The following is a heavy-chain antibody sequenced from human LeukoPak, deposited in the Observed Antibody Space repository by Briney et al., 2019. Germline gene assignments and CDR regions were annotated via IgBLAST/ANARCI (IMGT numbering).Heavy chain of an antibody. V-gene: IGHV3-23*01. CDR2: VSDTGSRS. CDR3: AKRLLWFS. J-gene: IGHJ5*02. D-gene: IGHD3-10*01. CDR1: GFTFSNYA. Sequence: GGSLRLSCAASGFTFSNYAMSWVRQAPGKGLEWVSAVSDTGSRSYYADSVKGRFTISRDNSKNTLYLQMNSLRAEDTAVYYCAKRLLWFSWGQGTLVTVSS.